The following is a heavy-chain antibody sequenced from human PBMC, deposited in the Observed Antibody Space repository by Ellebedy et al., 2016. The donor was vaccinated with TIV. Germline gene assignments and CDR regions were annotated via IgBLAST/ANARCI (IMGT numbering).Heavy chain of an antibody. CDR1: RFTLSSFG. Sequence: GESLKISCVASRFTLSSFGMVWVRQAPGKGLEWVSFVSASGESTLYADSVKGRLTISRDKSKNTVYLQMSSLRADDTAVYYCAKDRLGHHGMDVWGQGATVTVSS. CDR2: VSASGEST. V-gene: IGHV3-23*01. CDR3: AKDRLGHHGMDV. D-gene: IGHD5-12*01. J-gene: IGHJ6*02.